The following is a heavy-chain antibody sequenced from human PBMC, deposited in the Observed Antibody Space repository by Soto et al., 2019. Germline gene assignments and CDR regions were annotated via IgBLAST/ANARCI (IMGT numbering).Heavy chain of an antibody. D-gene: IGHD5-12*01. V-gene: IGHV3-23*01. Sequence: EVQLLESGGGLVQPGGSLRLSCAASGFTFSSYAMTWVRQAPGKGLKWVSSLSDSGGSTYYADSVKGRFTISRDNSKNTLYLQMNSLRAEDTALYYCVKEAYCGYGNFDYWGQGTLVTVSS. CDR3: VKEAYCGYGNFDY. CDR2: LSDSGGST. CDR1: GFTFSSYA. J-gene: IGHJ4*02.